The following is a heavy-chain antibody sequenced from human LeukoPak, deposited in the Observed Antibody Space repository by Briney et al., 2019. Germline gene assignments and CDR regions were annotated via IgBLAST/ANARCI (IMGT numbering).Heavy chain of an antibody. CDR1: GYTFSGYY. J-gene: IGHJ4*02. Sequence: ASVKVSCKVSGYTFSGYYLHWVRQAPGQGLEWMGWINPNSGGTNSAQKFQGRVTMTRDTSISTAYMELSRLRSDDTAVYYCAREGTSPYYDYVWGSYTDYWGQGTLVTVSS. D-gene: IGHD3-16*01. CDR3: AREGTSPYYDYVWGSYTDY. CDR2: INPNSGGT. V-gene: IGHV1-2*02.